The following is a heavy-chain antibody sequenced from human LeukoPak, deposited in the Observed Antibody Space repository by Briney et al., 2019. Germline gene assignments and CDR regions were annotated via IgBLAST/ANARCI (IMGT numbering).Heavy chain of an antibody. Sequence: SETLSLTCAVSAGSISNYYWSWIRQPPGKGLEWIGFIYYTGSTNYNPSLKSRVTISVDTSKNQFPLRLSSVTAADTAVYYCARQFCSGGNCYPLFDCWGQGTLVTVSS. V-gene: IGHV4-59*08. CDR1: AGSISNYY. CDR3: ARQFCSGGNCYPLFDC. D-gene: IGHD2-15*01. CDR2: IYYTGST. J-gene: IGHJ4*02.